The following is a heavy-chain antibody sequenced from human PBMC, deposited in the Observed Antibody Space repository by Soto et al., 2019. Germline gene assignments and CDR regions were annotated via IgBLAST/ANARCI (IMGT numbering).Heavy chain of an antibody. CDR2: MNPNSGNT. D-gene: IGHD3-10*01. J-gene: IGHJ4*02. CDR1: GYTFTSYD. V-gene: IGHV1-8*01. CDR3: AITHLRFGDPHY. Sequence: QVQLVQSGAEVKKPGASVKVSCKASGYTFTSYDINWGRQATGQGLEWMGWMNPNSGNTGYAQKFKGRVTMNRNTSISTAYMKLSSLRSEDTAVYYCAITHLRFGDPHYWGQGTLVTVSS.